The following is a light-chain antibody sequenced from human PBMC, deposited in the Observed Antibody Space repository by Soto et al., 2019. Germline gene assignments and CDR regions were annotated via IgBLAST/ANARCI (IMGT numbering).Light chain of an antibody. CDR1: QNIDNF. CDR3: QQRYTLIT. J-gene: IGKJ3*01. CDR2: DAS. V-gene: IGKV3-11*01. Sequence: EIVLRQSPATLSMSPGERATLSCRASQNIDNFLVWYQQKPGQAPRLLIYDASKRATGIPARFSGSGSGTDFTLTISSLEPEDFAVYYCQQRYTLITFGPGTKV.